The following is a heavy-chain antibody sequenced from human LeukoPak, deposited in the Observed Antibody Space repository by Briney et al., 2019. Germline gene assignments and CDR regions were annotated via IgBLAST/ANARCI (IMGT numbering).Heavy chain of an antibody. V-gene: IGHV4-39*07. J-gene: IGHJ2*01. CDR1: GGSISSSSYY. CDR2: IYYSGST. D-gene: IGHD3-22*01. Sequence: SETLSLTCTVSGGSISSSSYYWGWIRQPPGKGLEWIGSIYYSGSTYYNPSLKSRVTISVDTSKNQFSLKLSSVAAADTAVYYCARGSGEYYDSRGYFDLWGRGTLVTVSS. CDR3: ARGSGEYYDSRGYFDL.